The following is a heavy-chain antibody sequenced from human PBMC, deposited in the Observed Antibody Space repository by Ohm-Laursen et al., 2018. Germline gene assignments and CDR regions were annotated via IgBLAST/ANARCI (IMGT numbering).Heavy chain of an antibody. V-gene: IGHV1-46*01. D-gene: IGHD6-13*01. CDR1: GYTFTSYY. J-gene: IGHJ4*02. CDR3: ARDKTVAAAGGGY. Sequence: ASVKVSCKASGYTFTSYYMHWVRQAPGQGLEWMGIINPSGGSTSYAQKFQGRVTMTRDTSTSTVYMGLRSLRSDDTAVYYCARDKTVAAAGGGYWGQGTLVTVSS. CDR2: INPSGGST.